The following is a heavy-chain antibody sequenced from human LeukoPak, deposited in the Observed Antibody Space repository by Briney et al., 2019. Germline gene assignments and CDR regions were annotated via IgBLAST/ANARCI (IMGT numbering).Heavy chain of an antibody. V-gene: IGHV6-1*01. Sequence: SQSLSLSCAISGYSVSSNSVAWNWIRQSPWRGFEWLGRTYYRSKWYNDYAVSVKSRITINPDTSKNQFSLQLNSVTPEDTAVYYCARGYSIAFDYWGQGTLVTVSS. D-gene: IGHD2-21*01. CDR1: GYSVSSNSVA. J-gene: IGHJ4*02. CDR2: TYYRSKWYN. CDR3: ARGYSIAFDY.